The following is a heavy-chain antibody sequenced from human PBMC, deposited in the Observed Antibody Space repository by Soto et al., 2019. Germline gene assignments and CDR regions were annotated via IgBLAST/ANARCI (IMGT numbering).Heavy chain of an antibody. CDR3: AREIAAAEYWYFDL. J-gene: IGHJ2*01. CDR2: IYHSGST. D-gene: IGHD6-13*01. Sequence: QLQLQESGSGLVKPSQTLSLTCAVSGGSISSGGYSWSWIRQPPGKGLEWIGYIYHSGSTYYNPSLKSRVTISVDRSKNQFSLKLSSVTAADTAVYYCAREIAAAEYWYFDLWGRGTLVTVSS. V-gene: IGHV4-30-2*01. CDR1: GGSISSGGYS.